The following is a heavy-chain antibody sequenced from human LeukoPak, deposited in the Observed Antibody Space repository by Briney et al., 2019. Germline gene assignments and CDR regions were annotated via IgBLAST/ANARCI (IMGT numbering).Heavy chain of an antibody. D-gene: IGHD6-6*01. CDR2: INTNTGNP. J-gene: IGHJ6*03. Sequence: ASVKVSCKASGYTFTSYAMNWVRQAPGQGLEWMGWINTNTGNPTYAQGFTGRFVFSLDTSVSTAYLQISSLKAEDTAVYYCARGWEYSSSSFYYYYYMDVWGKGTTVTVSS. CDR3: ARGWEYSSSSFYYYYYMDV. V-gene: IGHV7-4-1*02. CDR1: GYTFTSYA.